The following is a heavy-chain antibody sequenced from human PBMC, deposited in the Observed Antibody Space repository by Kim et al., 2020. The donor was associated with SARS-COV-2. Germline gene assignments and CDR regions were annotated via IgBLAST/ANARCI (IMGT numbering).Heavy chain of an antibody. V-gene: IGHV3-23*01. J-gene: IGHJ3*02. CDR2: ISGSGGST. CDR3: AKADYDSSGYYCAFDI. Sequence: GGSLRLSCAASGFTFSSYAMSWVRQAPGKGLEWVSAISGSGGSTYYADSVKGRFTISRDKSKNTLYLQMNSLRAEDTAVYYCAKADYDSSGYYCAFDIWGEGEMVTVSS. D-gene: IGHD3-22*01. CDR1: GFTFSSYA.